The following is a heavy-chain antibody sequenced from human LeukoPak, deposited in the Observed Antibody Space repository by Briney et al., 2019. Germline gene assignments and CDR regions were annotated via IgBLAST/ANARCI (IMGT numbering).Heavy chain of an antibody. CDR2: ISAYNGNT. CDR1: GYTFTSYG. CDR3: APADCSGGSCYSDY. V-gene: IGHV1-18*01. Sequence: ASVKVSCKASGYTFTSYGISWVRQAPGQGLEWMGWISAYNGNTNYAQKLQGRVTMTTDTSTSTAYMELSSLRSEDTAVYYCAPADCSGGSCYSDYWGQGTLVTVSS. J-gene: IGHJ4*02. D-gene: IGHD2-15*01.